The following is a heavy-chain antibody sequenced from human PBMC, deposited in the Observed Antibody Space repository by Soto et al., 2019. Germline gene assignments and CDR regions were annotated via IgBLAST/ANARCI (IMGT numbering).Heavy chain of an antibody. CDR2: IIPIFGTA. CDR1: GGTFSSYA. J-gene: IGHJ6*02. Sequence: SVKVSCKASGGTFSSYAISWVRQAPGQGLEWMGGIIPIFGTANYAQKFQGRVTITADESTNTAYMELSSLRSEDTAVYYCAREGTSGGAVVGMYYYYGMDVWGQGTTVTVSS. CDR3: AREGTSGGAVVGMYYYYGMDV. D-gene: IGHD2-15*01. V-gene: IGHV1-69*13.